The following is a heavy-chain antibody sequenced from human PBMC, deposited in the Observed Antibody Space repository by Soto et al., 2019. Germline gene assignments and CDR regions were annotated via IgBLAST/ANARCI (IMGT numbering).Heavy chain of an antibody. CDR3: ARAPRVCTNGVCYTGYFQH. Sequence: ASVKVSCKASGYTFTGYYMHWVRQAPGQGLEWMGWINPNSGGTNYAQKFQGWVTMTRDTSISTAYMELSRLRSDDTAVYYCARAPRVCTNGVCYTGYFQHWGQGTLVTVSS. CDR2: INPNSGGT. D-gene: IGHD2-8*01. J-gene: IGHJ1*01. V-gene: IGHV1-2*04. CDR1: GYTFTGYY.